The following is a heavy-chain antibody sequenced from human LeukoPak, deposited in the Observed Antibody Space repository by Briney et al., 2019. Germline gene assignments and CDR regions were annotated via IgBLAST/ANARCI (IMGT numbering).Heavy chain of an antibody. CDR1: GFTFSSYG. D-gene: IGHD1-1*01. V-gene: IGHV3-21*06. CDR2: MSSCSGTI. Sequence: GGSLTLLSAAAGFTFSSYGIRCVSQPPREGLEWVSFMSSCSGTIYYEDSVKSRFTTSRDNAKNSLSLKMNSLRGEDTAVYYCARGGELERRSLHDLDYWGQGTLGNGSS. CDR3: ARGGELERRSLHDLDY. J-gene: IGHJ4*02.